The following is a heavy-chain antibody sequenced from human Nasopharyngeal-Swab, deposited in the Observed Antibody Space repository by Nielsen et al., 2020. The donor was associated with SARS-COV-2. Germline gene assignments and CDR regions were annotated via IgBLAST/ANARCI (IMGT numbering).Heavy chain of an antibody. V-gene: IGHV3-30*03. CDR2: ISYDGSNK. D-gene: IGHD3-16*01. J-gene: IGHJ6*02. Sequence: LKISCASSGFSFSCYVMHLVRQPPGKGLEWVAVISYDGSNKYYADSAKGRFTISRDNSKNTLYLQMNSLRAEDTAVYYCARAFGGGYYYGMDVWGQGTTVTVSS. CDR3: ARAFGGGYYYGMDV. CDR1: GFSFSCYV.